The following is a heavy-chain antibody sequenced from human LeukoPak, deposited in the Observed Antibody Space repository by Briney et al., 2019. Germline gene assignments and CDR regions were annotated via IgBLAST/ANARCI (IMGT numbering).Heavy chain of an antibody. V-gene: IGHV1-2*02. J-gene: IGHJ5*02. CDR1: GYTFPVYY. Sequence: ASVQVSCHASGYTFPVYYIHWVRQAPGQGLEWMGWINSNSGVTTYAQKFQGRATMTRDTSISTAYMELSRLRSDDTAVYYCARDAESRNWFDPWGQGTLVTVSS. CDR3: ARDAESRNWFDP. CDR2: INSNSGVT.